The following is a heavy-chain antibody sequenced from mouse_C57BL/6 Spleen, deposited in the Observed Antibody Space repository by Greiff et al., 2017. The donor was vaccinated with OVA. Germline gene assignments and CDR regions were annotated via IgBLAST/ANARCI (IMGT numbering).Heavy chain of an antibody. V-gene: IGHV1-80*01. CDR1: GYAFSSYW. J-gene: IGHJ4*01. CDR2: IYPGDGDT. CDR3: ARRGDDYAMDY. Sequence: VHLVESGAELVKPGASVKISCKASGYAFSSYWMNWVKQRPGKGLEWIGQIYPGDGDTNYNGKFKGKATLTADKSSSTAYMQLSSLTSEDSAVYFCARRGDDYAMDYWGQGTSVTVSS.